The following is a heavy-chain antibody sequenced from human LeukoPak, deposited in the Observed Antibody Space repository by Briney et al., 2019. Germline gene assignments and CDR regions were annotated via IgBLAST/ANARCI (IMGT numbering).Heavy chain of an antibody. J-gene: IGHJ4*02. CDR1: GFDFSSNW. CDR2: ILSDGSYT. CDR3: AKGSGSCFDL. Sequence: PGGSLRLSCAASGFDFSSNWMHWVRQVPGKGLEWVSRILSDGSYTSYADSVRGRITISRDNAKNTLNLQMNSLRVEDTAVYYCAKGSGSCFDLWGQGTAVIVSS. D-gene: IGHD1-26*01. V-gene: IGHV3-74*01.